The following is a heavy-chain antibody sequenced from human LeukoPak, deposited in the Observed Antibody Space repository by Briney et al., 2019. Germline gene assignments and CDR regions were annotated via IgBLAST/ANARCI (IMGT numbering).Heavy chain of an antibody. CDR1: GFTFSSYA. V-gene: IGHV3-64*01. CDR3: ARNRYCSGGNCYSLRSLDP. D-gene: IGHD2-15*01. Sequence: GGSLRLSCAASGFTFSSYAMHWVRQAPGKGLEYVSTISSNGGSTYYANSVKGRFTISRDNSKNTLYLQMDSLRAEDVAVYYCARNRYCSGGNCYSLRSLDPWGQGTLVTVSS. J-gene: IGHJ5*02. CDR2: ISSNGGST.